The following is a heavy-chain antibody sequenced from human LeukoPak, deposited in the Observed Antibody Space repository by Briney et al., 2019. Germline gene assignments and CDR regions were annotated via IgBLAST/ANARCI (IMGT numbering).Heavy chain of an antibody. J-gene: IGHJ4*02. CDR1: GGSISSGDYY. CDR2: IYYTGST. V-gene: IGHV4-30-4*01. Sequence: PSETLSLTCTVSGGSISSGDYYWSWIRQPPGTGLEWIGYIYYTGSTYYNPSLKSRVTISIDTSKNQFSLNLNSVTAADTAVYYCARGSTGPDYWGQGTLVTVSS. D-gene: IGHD3-9*01. CDR3: ARGSTGPDY.